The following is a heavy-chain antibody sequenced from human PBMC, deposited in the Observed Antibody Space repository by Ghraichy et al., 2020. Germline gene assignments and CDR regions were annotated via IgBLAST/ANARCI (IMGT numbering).Heavy chain of an antibody. V-gene: IGHV3-23*01. J-gene: IGHJ4*02. CDR2: FGANDGTT. CDR3: AGTPWEYGGNSGCN. Sequence: GESLNISCAASGFSYNKYHMSWVRQAPGKGLEWVSVFGANDGTTNYADSVKGRFTISRDNSKNTLYLQMNSMRVEDTAVYYCAGTPWEYGGNSGCNWGQGPPVSVSS. CDR1: GFSYNKYH. D-gene: IGHD4-23*01.